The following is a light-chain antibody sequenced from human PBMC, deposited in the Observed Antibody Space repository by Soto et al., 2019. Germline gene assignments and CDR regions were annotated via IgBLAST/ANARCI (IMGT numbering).Light chain of an antibody. J-gene: IGKJ1*01. CDR2: KAS. CDR1: QSISRW. Sequence: DMQMTHAPSTPCSSVGETVTITCPASQSISRWLAWYQQKPGKAPKLLIYKASSLESGVPSRFSGSGSGTEFTLPIRSLQPDDFATYYCQQYNSYWTFGQGTKVDNK. V-gene: IGKV1-5*03. CDR3: QQYNSYWT.